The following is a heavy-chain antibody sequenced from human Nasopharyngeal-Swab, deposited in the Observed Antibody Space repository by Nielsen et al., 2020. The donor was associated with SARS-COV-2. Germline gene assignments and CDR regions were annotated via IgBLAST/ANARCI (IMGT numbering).Heavy chain of an antibody. CDR2: ISGSGGST. CDR3: AKSKGYTSSWNDY. V-gene: IGHV3-23*01. J-gene: IGHJ4*02. D-gene: IGHD6-13*01. Sequence: VRQAPGKGLEWVSVISGSGGSTYYADSVKGRFTTSRDNPKTTVHLQMDRLRVEDTAVYFCAKSKGYTSSWNDYWGQGTLVTVSS.